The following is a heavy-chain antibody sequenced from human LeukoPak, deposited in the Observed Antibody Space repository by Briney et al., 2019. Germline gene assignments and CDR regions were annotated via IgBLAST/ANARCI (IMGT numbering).Heavy chain of an antibody. V-gene: IGHV1-18*01. Sequence: ASVKVSCKASGYTFTSYGISWVRQAPGQGLEWMGWISAYNGNTNYAQKLQGRVTMTTDTSTSTAYMELGSLRADDTAVDYCARDPGYSSGWYGYGMDVWGQGTTVTVSS. CDR2: ISAYNGNT. CDR1: GYTFTSYG. CDR3: ARDPGYSSGWYGYGMDV. D-gene: IGHD6-19*01. J-gene: IGHJ6*02.